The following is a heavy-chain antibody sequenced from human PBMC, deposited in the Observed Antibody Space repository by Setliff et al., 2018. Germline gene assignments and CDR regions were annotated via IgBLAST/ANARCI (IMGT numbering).Heavy chain of an antibody. V-gene: IGHV3-11*04. CDR1: GFAFGDYF. CDR2: ISSDGITI. J-gene: IGHJ4*02. Sequence: GGSLRLSCAASGFAFGDYFMSWIREAPGKGLEWISYISSDGITIHYADSVKGRFTISRGNSKNTLYLQMNSLRPEDTAVYYCARTCSGSGCYAGLESWGQGTPVTVSS. D-gene: IGHD2-15*01. CDR3: ARTCSGSGCYAGLES.